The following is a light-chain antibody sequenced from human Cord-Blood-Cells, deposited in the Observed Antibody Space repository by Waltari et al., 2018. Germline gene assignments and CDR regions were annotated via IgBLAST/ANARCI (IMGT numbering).Light chain of an antibody. V-gene: IGKV1-5*03. J-gene: IGKJ1*01. Sequence: DIPMTQSPSTLSASVGDRVTITCRASQSISSWLAWYQQKPGKAPKLLIYKESSLESGVPSRFSGSGSVTEFTLTISSLQPDDFATYYCQQYNSYWTFGQGTKVEIK. CDR1: QSISSW. CDR2: KES. CDR3: QQYNSYWT.